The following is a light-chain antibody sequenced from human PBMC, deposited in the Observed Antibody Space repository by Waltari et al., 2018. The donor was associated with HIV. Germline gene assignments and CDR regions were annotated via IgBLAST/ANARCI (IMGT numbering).Light chain of an antibody. J-gene: IGLJ2*01. CDR3: GTWDTSLNAGV. CDR1: TSNIWNHF. Sequence: QSVLTQPPAVSAAPGQKVTISCSGTTSNIWNHFVSWYQKLPGTAPKLLIFDNHKRPSGLSDRFYASKSATSATLDITGLRTGDEAEYYSGTWDTSLNAGVFGGGTKVSIL. CDR2: DNH. V-gene: IGLV1-51*01.